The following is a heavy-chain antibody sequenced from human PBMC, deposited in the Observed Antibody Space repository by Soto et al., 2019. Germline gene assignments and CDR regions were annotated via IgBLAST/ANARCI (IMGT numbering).Heavy chain of an antibody. V-gene: IGHV4-4*02. CDR3: AREVNSSPARGPNWFDP. CDR1: GDSINNSHW. J-gene: IGHJ5*02. Sequence: QVQLQDSGPGLVQPSGTLSLTCAVSGDSINNSHWWSWVRQTPGKGLEWIGETDHSGTTNYNPSLKTRVTISIDKSKNQFSLKMNSVTAADTAVYYCAREVNSSPARGPNWFDPWGQGTLVTVSS. D-gene: IGHD6-13*01. CDR2: TDHSGTT.